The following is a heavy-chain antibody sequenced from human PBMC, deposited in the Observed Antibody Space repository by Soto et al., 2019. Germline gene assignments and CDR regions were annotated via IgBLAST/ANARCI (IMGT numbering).Heavy chain of an antibody. CDR3: TRSVGDSPANNWFDP. J-gene: IGHJ5*02. CDR1: GFTFSSYA. D-gene: IGHD2-2*01. Sequence: EVQLVESGGGLVQPGGSLRLSCAASGFTFSSYAMHWVRQAPGKGLEYVSAISSKGGSRYYANSVKGGFTISKDNAKNKLYLQMGSPRAENMAVYYCTRSVGDSPANNWFDPWGQGTLVTVSS. CDR2: ISSKGGSR. V-gene: IGHV3-64*01.